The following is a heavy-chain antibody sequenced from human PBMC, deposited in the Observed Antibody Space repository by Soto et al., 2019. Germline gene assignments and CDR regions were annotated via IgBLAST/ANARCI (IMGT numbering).Heavy chain of an antibody. D-gene: IGHD6-13*01. CDR2: IVVGSGNT. CDR3: AADPRIAAAAPYWYFDL. J-gene: IGHJ2*01. CDR1: GFTFTSSA. Sequence: QMQLVQSGPEVKKPGTSVKVSCKASGFTFTSSAVQWVRQARGQRLEWIGWIVVGSGNTNYAQKFQERVTITRDMSTSTAYMELSSLRSEDTAVYYCAADPRIAAAAPYWYFDLWGRGTLVTVSS. V-gene: IGHV1-58*01.